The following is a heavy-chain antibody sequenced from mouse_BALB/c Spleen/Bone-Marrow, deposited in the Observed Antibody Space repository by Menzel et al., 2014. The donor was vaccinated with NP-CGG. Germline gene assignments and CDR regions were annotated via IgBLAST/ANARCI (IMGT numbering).Heavy chain of an antibody. J-gene: IGHJ3*01. Sequence: VMLVESGPGLVAPSQSLSITCTVSGFSLTSYGVHWVRQPPGKGLEWLGVIWAGGSTNYNSALMSRLSISKDNSKSQVFLKMNSLQTDDTAMYYXXXXLDSSGYGFAYWGQGTLVTVSA. CDR1: GFSLTSYG. V-gene: IGHV2-9*02. D-gene: IGHD3-2*01. CDR3: XXXLDSSGYGFAY. CDR2: IWAGGST.